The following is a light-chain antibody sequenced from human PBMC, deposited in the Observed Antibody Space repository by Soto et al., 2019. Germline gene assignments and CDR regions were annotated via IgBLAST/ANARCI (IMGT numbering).Light chain of an antibody. CDR1: QSIGTW. CDR2: DVS. Sequence: DIQMTQSPSTLSASVGDGVTITCRASQSIGTWLAWYQQKPGKAPKVLIYDVSTLKSGVPSRFSGSASATEFTLSISSLQPDDFATYYCQHYNSYSEAVGQGTKVDIK. J-gene: IGKJ1*01. CDR3: QHYNSYSEA. V-gene: IGKV1-5*01.